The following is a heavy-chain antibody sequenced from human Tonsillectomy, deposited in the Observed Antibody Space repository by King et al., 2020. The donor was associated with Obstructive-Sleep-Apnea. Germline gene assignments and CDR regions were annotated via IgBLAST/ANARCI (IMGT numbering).Heavy chain of an antibody. CDR2: IYHSGST. V-gene: IGHV4-38-2*02. D-gene: IGHD1-26*01. CDR3: ARAVVGATDWYFDL. J-gene: IGHJ2*01. CDR1: GYSISSGYY. Sequence: QLQESGPGLVKPSETLSLTCTVSGYSISSGYYWGCIRQPPGKGLEWIGGIYHSGSTYYNPSLKRRVTISVDMSKNQFSLKLCSVTAADTAVYYCARAVVGATDWYFDLWGRGTLVTVSS.